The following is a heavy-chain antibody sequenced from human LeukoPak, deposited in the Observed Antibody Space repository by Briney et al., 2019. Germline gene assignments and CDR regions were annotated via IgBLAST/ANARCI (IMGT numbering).Heavy chain of an antibody. D-gene: IGHD6-19*01. J-gene: IGHJ4*02. Sequence: GGSLRLSCAASGFTVGSNYMSWVRQAPGKGLEWVSVIYSGGSTYYADSVKCRFTISRDNSKNTLYHQMNSLRAEDTAVYYCARLDSSGFFDYWGQGTLVTVSS. CDR3: ARLDSSGFFDY. V-gene: IGHV3-66*04. CDR1: GFTVGSNY. CDR2: IYSGGST.